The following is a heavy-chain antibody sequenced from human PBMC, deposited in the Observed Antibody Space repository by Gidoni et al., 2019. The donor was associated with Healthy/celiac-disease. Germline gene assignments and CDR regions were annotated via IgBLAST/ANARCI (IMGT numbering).Heavy chain of an antibody. V-gene: IGHV4-34*01. J-gene: IGHJ6*02. D-gene: IGHD3-10*01. CDR3: ARERQVRGVISGYYYYGMDV. CDR2: INHSGST. Sequence: QVQLQQWGAGLLKPSETLSLTCAVYGGSFSGYYWRWLRQPPGKGLEWIGEINHSGSTNYNPSLKGRVTISVDTSKNQFSLKLSSVTAADTAVYYCARERQVRGVISGYYYYGMDVWGQGTTVTVSS. CDR1: GGSFSGYY.